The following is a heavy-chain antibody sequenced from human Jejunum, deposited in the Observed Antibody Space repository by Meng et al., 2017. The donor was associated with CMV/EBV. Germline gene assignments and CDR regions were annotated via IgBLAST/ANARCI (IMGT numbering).Heavy chain of an antibody. V-gene: IGHV3-53*01. J-gene: IGHJ4*02. Sequence: ASGFSVSTNYMGWVRQAPGKGLEWVSFIRGDDSTSYTDSVQGRFTISRDNSKNTVYLQMNSLRAEDTAVYYCARACRQVSNCYLDSWGQGIQVTVSS. CDR2: IRGDDST. CDR3: ARACRQVSNCYLDS. CDR1: GFSVSTNY. D-gene: IGHD4-11*01.